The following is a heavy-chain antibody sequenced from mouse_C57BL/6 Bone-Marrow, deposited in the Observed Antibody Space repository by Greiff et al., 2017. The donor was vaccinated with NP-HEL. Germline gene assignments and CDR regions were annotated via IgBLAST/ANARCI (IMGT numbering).Heavy chain of an antibody. Sequence: VQLQQPGAELVMPGASVKLSCKASGYTFTSYWMHWVKQRPGQGLEWIGEIDPSDSYTNYNQKFKGKSTLTVDKSSSTAYMQLSSLTSEDSAVYYCARRGRVDWYFDVWGTGTTVTVSS. J-gene: IGHJ1*03. CDR1: GYTFTSYW. CDR2: IDPSDSYT. V-gene: IGHV1-69*01. CDR3: ARRGRVDWYFDV.